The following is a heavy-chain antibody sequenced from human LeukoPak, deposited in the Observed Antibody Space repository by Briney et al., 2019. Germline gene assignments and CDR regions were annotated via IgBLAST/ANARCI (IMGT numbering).Heavy chain of an antibody. CDR3: ARDSGYDLNYYYYMDV. V-gene: IGHV3-53*05. CDR2: IYSGGNT. CDR1: GFTVSSNS. Sequence: PGGSLRLSCTVSGFTVSSNSMSWVRQAPGKGLEWVSFIYSGGNTHYSDSVKGRFTISRDNSKNTLYLQMNSLRAEDTAVYYCARDSGYDLNYYYYMDVWGKGTTVTVSS. D-gene: IGHD5-12*01. J-gene: IGHJ6*03.